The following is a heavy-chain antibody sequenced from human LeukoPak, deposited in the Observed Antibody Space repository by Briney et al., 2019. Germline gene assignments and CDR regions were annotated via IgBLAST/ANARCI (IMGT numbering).Heavy chain of an antibody. CDR3: ARGDDYGDL. D-gene: IGHD4-17*01. J-gene: IGHJ5*02. V-gene: IGHV3-48*01. Sequence: GGSLRLSCAASGFTFSSYSMNWVRQAPGEGLEWVSYISSSSSTIYYADSVKGRFTISRDNAKNSLYLQMNSLRAEDTAVYYCARGDDYGDLWGQGTLVTVSS. CDR1: GFTFSSYS. CDR2: ISSSSSTI.